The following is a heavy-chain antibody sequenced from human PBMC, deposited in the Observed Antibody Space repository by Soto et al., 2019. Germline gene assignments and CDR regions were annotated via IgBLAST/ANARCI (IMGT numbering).Heavy chain of an antibody. J-gene: IGHJ4*02. CDR2: IVYSGST. CDR3: ARNVSFSGFEYYFEQ. CDR1: GDSISSSGYY. D-gene: IGHD5-12*01. V-gene: IGHV4-39*02. Sequence: QLHMQESGPGPVKPSETLSLTCTVSGDSISSSGYYWAWIRQPPGKGLEWIGNIVYSGSTYYNPSLKSRVAFSVDTSKNHFSLKVTSVSAADTAVYDCARNVSFSGFEYYFEQWGQGSMVTVSS.